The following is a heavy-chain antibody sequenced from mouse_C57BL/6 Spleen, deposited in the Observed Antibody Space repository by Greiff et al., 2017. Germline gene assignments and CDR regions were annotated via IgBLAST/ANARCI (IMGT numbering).Heavy chain of an antibody. CDR3: TRSIYYGSSYVTDWYFDV. CDR1: GYTFTDYE. Sequence: QVQLQQSGAELVRPGASVTLSCKASGYTFTDYEMHWVKQTPVHGLEWIGAIDPETGGTAYNQKFKGKAILTADKSSSTAYMELRSLTSEDSAVYYCTRSIYYGSSYVTDWYFDVWGTGTTVTVSS. D-gene: IGHD1-1*01. CDR2: IDPETGGT. J-gene: IGHJ1*03. V-gene: IGHV1-15*01.